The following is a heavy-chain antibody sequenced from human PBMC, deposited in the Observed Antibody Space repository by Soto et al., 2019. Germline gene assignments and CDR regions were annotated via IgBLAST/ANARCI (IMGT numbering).Heavy chain of an antibody. CDR2: IIPILGIA. J-gene: IGHJ5*02. D-gene: IGHD5-12*01. V-gene: IGHV1-69*02. Sequence: QVQLVQSGAEVKKPGSSVKVSCKASGGTFSSYTISWVRQAPGQGLEWMGRIIPILGIANYAQKFQGRVTITGDKSTSTAYMELSSLRSEDTAVYYCASPGHSGYDGRNWFDPWGQGTLVTVSS. CDR1: GGTFSSYT. CDR3: ASPGHSGYDGRNWFDP.